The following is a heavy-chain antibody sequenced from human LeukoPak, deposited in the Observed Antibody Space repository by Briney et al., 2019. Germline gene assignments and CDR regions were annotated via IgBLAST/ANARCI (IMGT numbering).Heavy chain of an antibody. CDR1: GFTFNTYS. CDR3: VRDRFFSFDF. CDR2: IRSSPFTI. V-gene: IGHV3-48*01. J-gene: IGHJ4*02. Sequence: GGSLRLSCAASGFTFNTYSMNCVRQAPGKGLEWLAYIRSSPFTIYYADSVMGRFTISTDNVNNSLYLQMNSLRGEDTAVYYCVRDRFFSFDFWGQGTVVTVSS.